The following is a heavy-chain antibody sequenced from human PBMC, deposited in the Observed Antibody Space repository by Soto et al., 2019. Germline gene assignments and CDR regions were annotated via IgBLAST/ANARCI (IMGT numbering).Heavy chain of an antibody. CDR3: ARVAVRGYSYGLDE. J-gene: IGHJ4*02. CDR2: IYYSGST. Sequence: SETLSLTCTVSGGSISSGGYYWSWIRQHPGKGLEWIGYIYYSGSTYYNPSLKSRVTMSVDTSKNQFSLKLSSVTAADTAVYYCARVAVRGYSYGLDEWGQGTLVTVSS. CDR1: GGSISSGGYY. V-gene: IGHV4-31*03. D-gene: IGHD5-18*01.